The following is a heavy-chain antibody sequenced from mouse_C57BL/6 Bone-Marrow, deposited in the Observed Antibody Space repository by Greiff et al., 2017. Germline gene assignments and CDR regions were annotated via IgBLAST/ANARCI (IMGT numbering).Heavy chain of an antibody. CDR3: TTSSSGPFAY. CDR1: GFNIKDDY. Sequence: EVQLQQSGAELVRPGASVKLSCTASGFNIKDDYMHWVKQRPEQGLEWIGWIDPENGDTEYASKFQGKATITADTSSNTAYLQLSSLTSEDTAVYYCTTSSSGPFAYWGQGTLVTVSA. CDR2: IDPENGDT. V-gene: IGHV14-4*01. D-gene: IGHD3-2*02. J-gene: IGHJ3*01.